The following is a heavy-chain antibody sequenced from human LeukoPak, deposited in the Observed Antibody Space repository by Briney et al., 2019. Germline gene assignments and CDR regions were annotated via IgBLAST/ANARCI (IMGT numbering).Heavy chain of an antibody. CDR1: GYTFTSYG. V-gene: IGHV1-2*02. D-gene: IGHD2-2*01. CDR3: ARRPINCIITNCYVDY. Sequence: ASVKVSCKASGYTFTSYGISWVRQAPGQGLEWMGWMNPNSGDTSYARELQDRVTMTRDTSLSTAYMELSRLRSDDTAVYFCARRPINCIITNCYVDYWGQGTLVTVSS. J-gene: IGHJ4*02. CDR2: MNPNSGDT.